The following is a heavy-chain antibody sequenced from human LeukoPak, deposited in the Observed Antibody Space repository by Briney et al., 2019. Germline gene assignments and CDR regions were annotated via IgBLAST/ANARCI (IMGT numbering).Heavy chain of an antibody. CDR1: GGSISTYY. Sequence: PPETLSLTCSVSGGSISTYYWSWIRQPAGKGLEWIGRIYTSGSTNYNPSLKGRVTMSVDTSKNQFSLRLSSVTAADTAVYYCARETSGYTGHGNFDYWGQGTLVTVSS. V-gene: IGHV4-4*07. CDR2: IYTSGST. CDR3: ARETSGYTGHGNFDY. J-gene: IGHJ4*02. D-gene: IGHD5-12*01.